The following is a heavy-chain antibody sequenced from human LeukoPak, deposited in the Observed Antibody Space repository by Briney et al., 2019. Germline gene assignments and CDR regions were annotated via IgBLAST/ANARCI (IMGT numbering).Heavy chain of an antibody. J-gene: IGHJ5*02. V-gene: IGHV4-34*01. CDR2: INHSGST. D-gene: IGHD3-10*01. CDR3: ANMYGSGSYLGFDP. CDR1: GGSSSAYY. Sequence: SETLSLTCAVYGGSSSAYYWSWIRQPPGKGLEWIGEINHSGSTNYNPSLKSRVTISVDTSKNQFSLRLSTVTAADTAAYYCANMYGSGSYLGFDPWGQGTLVTVSS.